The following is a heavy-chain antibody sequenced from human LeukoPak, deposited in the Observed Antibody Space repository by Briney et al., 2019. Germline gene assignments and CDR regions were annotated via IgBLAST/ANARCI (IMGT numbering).Heavy chain of an antibody. CDR3: AKDIAPGEAAAGTGYFQH. CDR2: ISWDGGST. Sequence: GGSLRLSCAASGFTFDDYTMHWVRQAPGKGLEWVSLISWDGGSTYYADSAKGRFTISRDNSKNSLYLQTNSLRTEDTALYYCAKDIAPGEAAAGTGYFQHWGQGTLVTVSS. J-gene: IGHJ1*01. CDR1: GFTFDDYT. D-gene: IGHD6-13*01. V-gene: IGHV3-43*01.